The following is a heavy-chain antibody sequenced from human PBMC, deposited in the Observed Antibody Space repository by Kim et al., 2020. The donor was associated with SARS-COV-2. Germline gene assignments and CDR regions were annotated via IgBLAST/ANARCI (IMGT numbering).Heavy chain of an antibody. CDR3: AKQKIDSATIFDY. V-gene: IGHV3-7*01. D-gene: IGHD5-12*01. J-gene: IGHJ4*02. Sequence: SVDSMRGRLTVSRDNAKSSLYLQMNSLRPEDTAVYYCAKQKIDSATIFDYWGQGTLVTVSS.